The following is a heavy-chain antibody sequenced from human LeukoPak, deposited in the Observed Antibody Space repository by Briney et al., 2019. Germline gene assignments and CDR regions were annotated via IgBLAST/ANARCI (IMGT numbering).Heavy chain of an antibody. Sequence: SETLSLTCTVSGGSISSYYWSWIRQPPGKGLEWIGYIYYSGSTNYNPSLKSRVTISVDTSKNQFSLKLSSVTAADTAVYYCARYDSSGYFGAFDIWGQGTMVTVSS. CDR1: GGSISSYY. CDR3: ARYDSSGYFGAFDI. J-gene: IGHJ3*02. V-gene: IGHV4-59*01. D-gene: IGHD3-22*01. CDR2: IYYSGST.